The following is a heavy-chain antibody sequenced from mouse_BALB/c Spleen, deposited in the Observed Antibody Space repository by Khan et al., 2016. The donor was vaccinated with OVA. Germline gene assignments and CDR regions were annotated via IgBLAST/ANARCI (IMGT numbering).Heavy chain of an antibody. CDR2: INPDSSTI. V-gene: IGHV4-1*02. Sequence: EVKLLESGGGLVQPGGSLKLSCAASGFDFSRYWMSWVRQAPGKGLEWIGEINPDSSTINYTPSLKDKFIISRDNAKNTLYLQMSKVRSEDTAPYYCARPYRYDGRAWFAYWGQGTLVTVSA. D-gene: IGHD2-14*01. J-gene: IGHJ3*01. CDR3: ARPYRYDGRAWFAY. CDR1: GFDFSRYW.